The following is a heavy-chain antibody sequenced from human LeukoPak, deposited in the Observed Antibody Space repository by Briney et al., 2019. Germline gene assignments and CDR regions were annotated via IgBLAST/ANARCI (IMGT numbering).Heavy chain of an antibody. J-gene: IGHJ4*02. CDR3: ARGSRGYSYG. CDR1: GASVSSGSYY. CDR2: IYYSGST. D-gene: IGHD5-18*01. Sequence: SETLSLTCTVSGASVSSGSYYWSWIRQPPGKGLEWIGYIYYSGSTNYNPSLKSRVTISVDTSKNQFSLKLSSVTAADAAVYYCARGSRGYSYGWGQGTLVTVSS. V-gene: IGHV4-61*01.